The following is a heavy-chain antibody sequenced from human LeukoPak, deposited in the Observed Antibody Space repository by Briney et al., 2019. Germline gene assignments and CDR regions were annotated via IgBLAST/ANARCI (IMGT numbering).Heavy chain of an antibody. V-gene: IGHV4-59*12. J-gene: IGHJ6*03. CDR1: GVSISSYY. CDR2: IYYSGST. CDR3: AREGTTVTISDYYMDV. Sequence: PSETLSLTCTVSGVSISSYYWGWIRQPPGKGLEWIGYIYYSGSTYYNPPLKSRVTISVDTSKNQFSLKLSSVTAADTAVYYCAREGTTVTISDYYMDVWGKGTTVTVSS. D-gene: IGHD4-11*01.